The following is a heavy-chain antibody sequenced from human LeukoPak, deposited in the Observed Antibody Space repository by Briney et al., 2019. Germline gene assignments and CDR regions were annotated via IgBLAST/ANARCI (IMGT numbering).Heavy chain of an antibody. CDR2: ISSSSSTI. J-gene: IGHJ4*02. CDR1: GFTFSSYS. D-gene: IGHD5-18*01. CDR3: ARGYSYGYIY. V-gene: IGHV3-48*01. Sequence: PGGSLRLSCAASGFTFSSYSMSWVRQAPGKGLGWVSYISSSSSTIYYADSVKGRFTISRDDAKNSLYLQMNSLRAEDTAVYYCARGYSYGYIYWGQGTLVTVSS.